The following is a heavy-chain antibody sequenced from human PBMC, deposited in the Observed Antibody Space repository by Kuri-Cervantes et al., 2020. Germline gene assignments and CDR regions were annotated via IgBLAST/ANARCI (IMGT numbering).Heavy chain of an antibody. V-gene: IGHV1-46*01. CDR2: INPSGGST. CDR1: GYTFTSYY. D-gene: IGHD1-14*01. Sequence: ASVKVSCKASGYTFTSYYMHWVRQAPGQGLEWMGIINPSGGSTSYAQKFQGRVTMTRGTSTSTVYMELSSLRSEDTAVYYCASLAGNPPGTYYYYYMDVWGKGTTVTVSS. CDR3: ASLAGNPPGTYYYYYMDV. J-gene: IGHJ6*03.